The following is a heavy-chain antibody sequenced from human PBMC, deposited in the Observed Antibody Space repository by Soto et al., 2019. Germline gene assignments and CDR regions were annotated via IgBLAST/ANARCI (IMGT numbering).Heavy chain of an antibody. J-gene: IGHJ4*02. CDR2: ISSSGSTI. D-gene: IGHD5-12*01. CDR1: GFTFSSYE. CDR3: ARDSSYGYNYEGGYDY. Sequence: PGGSLRLSCAASGFTFSSYEMNWVRQAPGKGLEWVSYISSSGSTIYYADSVKGRFTISRDNAKNSLYLQMNSLRAEDTAVYYCARDSSYGYNYEGGYDYWGQGTLVTVSS. V-gene: IGHV3-48*03.